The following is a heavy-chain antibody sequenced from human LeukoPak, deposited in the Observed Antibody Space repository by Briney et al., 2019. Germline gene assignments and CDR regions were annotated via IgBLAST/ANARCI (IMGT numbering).Heavy chain of an antibody. J-gene: IGHJ4*02. CDR1: GDSIRSSSYY. D-gene: IGHD3-22*01. CDR2: IYYSGST. V-gene: IGHV4-39*01. CDR3: ARHSYYDSSGYYYAY. Sequence: SETLSLTCTVSGDSIRSSSYYWGWIRQPPGKGLEWIGSIYYSGSTYYNPSLKSRVTISVDMSKNQFSLKLSSVTAADTAVYYCARHSYYDSSGYYYAYWGQGTLVTVSS.